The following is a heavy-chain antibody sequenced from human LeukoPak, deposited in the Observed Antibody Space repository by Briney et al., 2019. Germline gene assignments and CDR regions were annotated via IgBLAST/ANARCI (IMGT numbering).Heavy chain of an antibody. V-gene: IGHV4-59*11. Sequence: VKPSETLSLTCTVSGGSISSHYWSWIRQPPGKGLEWIGYIYYSGSTNYNPSLKSRVTISVDTSKNQFSLKLSSVTAADTAVYYCARVGVYGDYGCWGQGTLVTVSS. CDR1: GGSISSHY. D-gene: IGHD4-17*01. J-gene: IGHJ4*02. CDR3: ARVGVYGDYGC. CDR2: IYYSGST.